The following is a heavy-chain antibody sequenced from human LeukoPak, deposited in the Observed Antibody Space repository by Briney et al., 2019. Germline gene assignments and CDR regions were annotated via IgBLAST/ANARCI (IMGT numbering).Heavy chain of an antibody. Sequence: GGSLRLSCAASGFTFSNYAMSWVRQTPGKGLQWVSAISGSGGNTYYADSVKGRFTISRDNSENTLFLQMNSLGAEDTALYYCAKSAEVPPAQMGSYYYYDMDVWGRGTTVTVSS. V-gene: IGHV3-23*01. J-gene: IGHJ6*02. CDR1: GFTFSNYA. CDR2: ISGSGGNT. D-gene: IGHD3-10*01. CDR3: AKSAEVPPAQMGSYYYYDMDV.